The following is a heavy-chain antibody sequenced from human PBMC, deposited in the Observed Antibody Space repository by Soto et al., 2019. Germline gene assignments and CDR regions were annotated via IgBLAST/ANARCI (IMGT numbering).Heavy chain of an antibody. CDR1: GYSFSNYG. Sequence: QVQLVQSGAEVKKPGASVKVSCKASGYSFSNYGISWVRQAPGQGLEWMGWITPYKDNTKYAQKLQGRVTMTTDTSTSTAYMELRSLTSDDTAVYHCARDLDGSGSYYTDYWGQGTLVTVSS. V-gene: IGHV1-18*04. D-gene: IGHD3-10*01. CDR2: ITPYKDNT. CDR3: ARDLDGSGSYYTDY. J-gene: IGHJ4*02.